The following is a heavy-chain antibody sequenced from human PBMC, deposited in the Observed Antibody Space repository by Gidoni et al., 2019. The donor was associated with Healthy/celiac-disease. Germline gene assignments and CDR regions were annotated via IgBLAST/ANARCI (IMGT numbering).Heavy chain of an antibody. J-gene: IGHJ4*02. V-gene: IGHV3-53*02. CDR1: GLTAGSNY. CDR3: ASGGSGYSYGYLFDY. CDR2: IYSGGST. Sequence: EVQLVVTGGGLIQPGGSLRRSCAASGLTAGSNYMSWVRQAPGKGLEWVSVIYSGGSTYYADSVKGRFTISRYNSKNTLYLQMNSLRAEDTAVYYCASGGSGYSYGYLFDYWGQGTLVTVSS. D-gene: IGHD5-18*01.